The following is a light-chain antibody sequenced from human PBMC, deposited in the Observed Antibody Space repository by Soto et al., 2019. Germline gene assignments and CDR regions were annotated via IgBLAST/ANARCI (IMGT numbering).Light chain of an antibody. Sequence: QSALTQPPSVSGSPGQSVTISCSGTSCDVGSYNHVSWYQQAPGTAPKVMIYEVYNRPSGVPDRFSGSKSGNTASLTISGLQPEDEADYYCYSFTTSNTYVFGTGTKLTVL. CDR1: SCDVGSYNH. J-gene: IGLJ1*01. CDR2: EVY. CDR3: YSFTTSNTYV. V-gene: IGLV2-18*02.